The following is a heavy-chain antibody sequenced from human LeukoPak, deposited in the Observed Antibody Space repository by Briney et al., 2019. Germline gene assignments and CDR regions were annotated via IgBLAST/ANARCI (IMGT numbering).Heavy chain of an antibody. CDR3: AREFSRDFDWFNSPGGIDY. J-gene: IGHJ4*02. Sequence: SETLSLTCTVSGGSISSGDYYWSWIRQPPGKGLEWIGYIYYSGSTYYNPSLKSRVTISVDTSKNQFSLKLSSVTAADTAVYYCAREFSRDFDWFNSPGGIDYWGQGTLVTVSS. CDR1: GGSISSGDYY. CDR2: IYYSGST. D-gene: IGHD3-9*01. V-gene: IGHV4-30-4*08.